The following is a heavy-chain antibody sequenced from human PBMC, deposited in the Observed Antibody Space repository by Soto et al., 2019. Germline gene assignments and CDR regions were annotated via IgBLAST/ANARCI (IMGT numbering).Heavy chain of an antibody. Sequence: ASVKVSCKASGYTFANYHMHWVRQAPGQGLEWMGIINPSSGTTTYPQKFQGRVTMTRDTSTTTVYMELSSLRSVDTAVYYCAPVGTVMYTAVQYYFDYSGQGTQVTVSS. CDR3: APVGTVMYTAVQYYFDY. V-gene: IGHV1-46*01. D-gene: IGHD3-16*01. CDR1: GYTFANYH. CDR2: INPSSGTT. J-gene: IGHJ4*02.